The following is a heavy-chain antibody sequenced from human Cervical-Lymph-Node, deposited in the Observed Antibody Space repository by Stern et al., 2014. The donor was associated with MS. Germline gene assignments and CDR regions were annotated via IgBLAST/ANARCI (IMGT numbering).Heavy chain of an antibody. CDR1: GYRFTSYG. Sequence: QVPLAQSGPELKKPGASVKVSCTGHGYRFTSYGMNWVRQAPGQGLEWMGRINTNTGNPTYAQDFTGRFVFSLDTSVSTAYLEITSLKAEDTAVYYCLSDYNWGQGTLVTVSS. CDR3: LSDYN. CDR2: INTNTGNP. V-gene: IGHV7-4-1*02. J-gene: IGHJ4*02. D-gene: IGHD4-11*01.